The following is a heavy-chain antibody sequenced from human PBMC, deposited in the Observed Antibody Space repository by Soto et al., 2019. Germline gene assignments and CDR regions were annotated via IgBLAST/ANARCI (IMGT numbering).Heavy chain of an antibody. D-gene: IGHD2-8*02. CDR2: INPDNGNT. CDR3: ARDILSVGPRANDAFDV. CDR1: GFTFSDQL. Sequence: QVQLVQSGAEVRKPGASVNISCRASGFTFSDQLINWVRQVPGQRLEWMGWINPDNGNTKYSQPFQGRVTISRHSSASIVYVEVSDLTSEDTAVFYCARDILSVGPRANDAFDVWGQGTMVTVSS. V-gene: IGHV1-3*01. J-gene: IGHJ3*01.